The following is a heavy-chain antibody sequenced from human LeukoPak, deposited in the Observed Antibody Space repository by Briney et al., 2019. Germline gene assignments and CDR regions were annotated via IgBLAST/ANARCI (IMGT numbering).Heavy chain of an antibody. D-gene: IGHD6-19*01. CDR3: AKEQWLKGAFDI. CDR2: ISYDGRNK. Sequence: GGSLRLSCAASGFTFSSYGMHWVRQAPGKGLEWVAVISYDGRNKDYADSVKGRFTISRDNSKNTLYLQMNSLRAEDTAVYYCAKEQWLKGAFDIWGQGTMVIVSS. V-gene: IGHV3-30*18. CDR1: GFTFSSYG. J-gene: IGHJ3*02.